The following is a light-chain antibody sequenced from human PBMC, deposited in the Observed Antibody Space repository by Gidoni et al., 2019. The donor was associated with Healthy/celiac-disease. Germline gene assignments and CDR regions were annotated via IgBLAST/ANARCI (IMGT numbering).Light chain of an antibody. J-gene: IGKJ1*01. V-gene: IGKV3-11*01. CDR2: DAS. CDR1: QSVSSY. CDR3: QQRRT. Sequence: DIVLTQSPATLSLSPGERATLSCRASQSVSSYLAWYQQKPGQAPRPLIYDASNRATGIPARFSGSGSGTDFTLTISSLEPEDFAVYYCQQRRTFGQGTKVEIK.